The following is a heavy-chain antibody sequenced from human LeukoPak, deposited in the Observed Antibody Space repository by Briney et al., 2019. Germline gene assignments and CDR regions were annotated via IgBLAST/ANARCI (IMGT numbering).Heavy chain of an antibody. V-gene: IGHV3-66*01. J-gene: IGHJ4*02. CDR1: GFTVSSNY. Sequence: HPGGSLRLSCAASGFTVSSNYMSWVRQAPGKGLEWVSVIYSGGSTYYADSVKGRFTISRDNSKNTLYLQMNSLRAEDTAVYYCAKDLYYDYGDIFDGSSPDYWGQGTLVTVSS. CDR3: AKDLYYDYGDIFDGSSPDY. CDR2: IYSGGST. D-gene: IGHD4-17*01.